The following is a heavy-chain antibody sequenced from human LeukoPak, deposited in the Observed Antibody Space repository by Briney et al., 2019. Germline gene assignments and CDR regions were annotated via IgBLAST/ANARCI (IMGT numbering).Heavy chain of an antibody. Sequence: SETLSLTCTVSGGSISSSSYYWGWIRQPPGKGLEWIGSIYYSGSTYYNPSLKSRVTISVDTSKNQFSLKLSSVTAADTAVYYCARDGGGGYYYGYFDYWGQGTLVTVSS. J-gene: IGHJ4*02. D-gene: IGHD3-22*01. CDR3: ARDGGGGYYYGYFDY. CDR2: IYYSGST. V-gene: IGHV4-39*07. CDR1: GGSISSSSYY.